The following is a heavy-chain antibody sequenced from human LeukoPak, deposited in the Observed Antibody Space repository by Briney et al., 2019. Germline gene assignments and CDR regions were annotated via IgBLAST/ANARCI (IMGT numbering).Heavy chain of an antibody. CDR2: INQDGSEK. J-gene: IGHJ4*02. Sequence: GGSLRLSCAASGFTVSSNYMSWVRQAPGKGLEWVANINQDGSEKYYVDSVKGRFTISRDNAKNSVYLQMNSLRGEDTAVYYCARGRGPDYWGQGTLVTVSS. CDR1: GFTVSSNY. V-gene: IGHV3-7*01. CDR3: ARGRGPDY.